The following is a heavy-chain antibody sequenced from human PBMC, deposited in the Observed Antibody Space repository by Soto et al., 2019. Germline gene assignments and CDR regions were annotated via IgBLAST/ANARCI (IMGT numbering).Heavy chain of an antibody. J-gene: IGHJ4*02. Sequence: GGSLRLSCAASGVTFSSYAMHWVRQAPGKGLEWVAVISYDGSNKYYADSVKGRFTISRDNSKNTLYLQMNSLRAEDTAVYYCARDEGRPLNLDYWGQGTLVTVSS. D-gene: IGHD3-10*01. CDR2: ISYDGSNK. CDR1: GVTFSSYA. CDR3: ARDEGRPLNLDY. V-gene: IGHV3-30-3*01.